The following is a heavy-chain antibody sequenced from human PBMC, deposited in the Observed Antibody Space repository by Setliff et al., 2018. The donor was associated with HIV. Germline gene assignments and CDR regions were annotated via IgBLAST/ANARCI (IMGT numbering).Heavy chain of an antibody. CDR3: ARMVRGVFDY. J-gene: IGHJ4*02. Sequence: PSETLSLTCTVSGYSINSGYFWGWIRQPPGKGLEWIGSIWHSGNTYYNPSLRSRVSLSVDTSKNQFSLRLSSVTASDTAVYYCARMVRGVFDYWGQGTLVTVSS. CDR2: IWHSGNT. CDR1: GYSINSGYF. V-gene: IGHV4-38-2*02. D-gene: IGHD3-10*01.